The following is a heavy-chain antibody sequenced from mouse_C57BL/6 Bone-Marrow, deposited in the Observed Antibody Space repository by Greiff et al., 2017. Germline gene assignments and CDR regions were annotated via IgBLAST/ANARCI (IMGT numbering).Heavy chain of an antibody. CDR2: IYPGDGDT. J-gene: IGHJ2*01. CDR3: AREGPYPSFDH. D-gene: IGHD3-3*01. Sequence: QVQLQQSGPELVKPGASVKISCKASGYAFSSSWMNWVKQRPGKGLEWIGRIYPGDGDTNYNGKFKGKATLTADKSSSTAYMQLSSLTSEDSAVYFCAREGPYPSFDHWGQGTTLTVSS. CDR1: GYAFSSSW. V-gene: IGHV1-82*01.